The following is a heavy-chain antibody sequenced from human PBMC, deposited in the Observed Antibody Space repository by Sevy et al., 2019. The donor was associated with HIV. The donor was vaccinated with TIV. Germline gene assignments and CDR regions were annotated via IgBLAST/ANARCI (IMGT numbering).Heavy chain of an antibody. V-gene: IGHV3-23*01. Sequence: GSLRLSCAVSGFSFDSYGMTWVRQAPGKGLEWVSGISGSGTRTYYAVSVKGRFIISRDNSKNTLYLQMNSLRSEDTAIYYWAKGGGGHYDPDEIGYYFYYYNMDVWGKGTTVTVSS. J-gene: IGHJ6*03. CDR1: GFSFDSYG. CDR2: ISGSGTRT. CDR3: AKGGGGHYDPDEIGYYFYYYNMDV. D-gene: IGHD3-22*01.